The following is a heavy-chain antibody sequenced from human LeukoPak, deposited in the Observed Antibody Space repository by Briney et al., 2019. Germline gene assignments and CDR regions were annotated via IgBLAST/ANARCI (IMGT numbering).Heavy chain of an antibody. V-gene: IGHV3-21*04. D-gene: IGHD3-10*01. CDR3: AKSYYYGSGSYDHYYYGMDV. CDR2: ISSSSSYI. J-gene: IGHJ6*02. Sequence: GGSLRLSCAASGFTFSSYSMNWVRQAPGKGLEWVSSISSSSSYIYYADSVKGRFTISRDNAKNSLYLQMNSLRAEDTAVYYCAKSYYYGSGSYDHYYYGMDVWGQGTTVTVSS. CDR1: GFTFSSYS.